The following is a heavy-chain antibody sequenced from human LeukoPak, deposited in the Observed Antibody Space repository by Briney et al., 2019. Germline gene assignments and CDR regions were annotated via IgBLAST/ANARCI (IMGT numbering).Heavy chain of an antibody. Sequence: SETLSLTCAVYGGSFSGYYWSWIRQPPGKGLEWIGEINHSGSTNYNPSLKSRVTISVDTSKNQFSLKLSSVTAADTAVYYCARGQFLVGATGAYYFDYWGQGTLVTVSS. CDR3: ARGQFLVGATGAYYFDY. D-gene: IGHD1-26*01. J-gene: IGHJ4*02. V-gene: IGHV4-34*01. CDR1: GGSFSGYY. CDR2: INHSGST.